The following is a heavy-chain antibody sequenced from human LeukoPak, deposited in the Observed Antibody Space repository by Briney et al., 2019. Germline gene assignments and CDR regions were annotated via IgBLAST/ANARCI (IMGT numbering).Heavy chain of an antibody. CDR3: AREAARVWFGELLQSNYFDY. CDR2: ITPIFGTA. Sequence: GASVKVSCKASGGTFSSYAISWVRQAPGQGLEWMGRITPIFGTANYAQKFQGRVTITTDESTSTAYMELSSLRSEDTAVYYCAREAARVWFGELLQSNYFDYWGQGTLVTVSS. V-gene: IGHV1-69*05. J-gene: IGHJ4*02. D-gene: IGHD3-10*01. CDR1: GGTFSSYA.